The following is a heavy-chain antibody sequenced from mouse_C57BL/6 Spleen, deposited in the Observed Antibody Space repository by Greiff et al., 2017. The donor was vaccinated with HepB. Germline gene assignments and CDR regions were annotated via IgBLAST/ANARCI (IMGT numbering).Heavy chain of an antibody. CDR3: ARKAYYGSSYDAMDY. Sequence: VKLMESGPGLVQPSQSLSITCTVSGFSLTSYGVHWVRQSPGKGLEWLGVIWSGGSTDYNAAFISRLSISKDNSKSQVFFKMNSLQADDTAIYYCARKAYYGSSYDAMDYWGQGTSVTVSS. CDR2: IWSGGST. V-gene: IGHV2-2*01. J-gene: IGHJ4*01. CDR1: GFSLTSYG. D-gene: IGHD1-1*01.